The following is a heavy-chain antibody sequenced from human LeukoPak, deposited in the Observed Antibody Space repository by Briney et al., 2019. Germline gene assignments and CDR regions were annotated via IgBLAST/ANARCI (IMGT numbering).Heavy chain of an antibody. CDR3: ARVRFGDLLVDY. CDR1: GFTFSSYG. V-gene: IGHV3-30*03. Sequence: PGGSLRLSCAASGFTFSSYGMHWVRQAPGKGLEWVAVISYDGSNKYYADSVKGRFTISRDNSKNTLYLQMNSLRAEDTAVYYCARVRFGDLLVDYWGQGTLVTVSS. D-gene: IGHD3-10*01. J-gene: IGHJ4*02. CDR2: ISYDGSNK.